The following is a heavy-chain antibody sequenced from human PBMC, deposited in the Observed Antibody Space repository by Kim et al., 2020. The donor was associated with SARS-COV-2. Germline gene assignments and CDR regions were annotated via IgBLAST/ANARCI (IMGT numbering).Heavy chain of an antibody. CDR1: GFTVSSYV. CDR3: GRLDFGDDY. D-gene: IGHD4-17*01. Sequence: GGSLRLSCAASGFTVSSYVMSWVRQTPGKGLEWVSLIYPDGYPYYADSVKGRLTISRDTSESTLYLQMNSLRADDTAVYYCGRLDFGDDYWGQGTLVTVSS. CDR2: IYPDGYP. J-gene: IGHJ4*02. V-gene: IGHV3-53*01.